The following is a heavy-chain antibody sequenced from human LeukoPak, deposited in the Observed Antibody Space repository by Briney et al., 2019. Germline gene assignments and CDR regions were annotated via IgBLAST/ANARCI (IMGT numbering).Heavy chain of an antibody. V-gene: IGHV1-69*04. CDR1: GGTFSSYA. D-gene: IGHD7-27*01. CDR2: IIPILGIA. Sequence: EASVKVSRKASGGTFSSYAISWVRQAPGQGLEWMGRIIPILGIANYAQKFQGRVTITADKSTSTAYMELSSLRSEDTAVYYCARKDGLGINYYYYGMDVWGQGTTVTVSS. J-gene: IGHJ6*02. CDR3: ARKDGLGINYYYYGMDV.